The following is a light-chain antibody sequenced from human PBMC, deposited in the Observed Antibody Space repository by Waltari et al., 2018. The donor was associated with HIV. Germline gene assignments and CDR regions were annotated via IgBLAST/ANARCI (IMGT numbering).Light chain of an antibody. CDR1: QSVSSY. CDR2: DES. CDR3: QEYSSWPPIT. Sequence: ELLLTLSTATLSLSSGDRATLPCRASQSVSSYLAWSLQKPGQAPRLLIYDESNRATGIPARFTGSGSGTDFTLTISSLEPEDFAVYYCQEYSSWPPITFGQGTRLEIK. J-gene: IGKJ5*01. V-gene: IGKV3-11*01.